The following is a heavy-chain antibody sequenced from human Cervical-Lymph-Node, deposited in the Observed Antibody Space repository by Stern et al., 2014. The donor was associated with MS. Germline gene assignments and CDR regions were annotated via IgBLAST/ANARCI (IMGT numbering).Heavy chain of an antibody. CDR1: GFAFSNYW. CDR2: INSDGTTT. D-gene: IGHD3-22*01. J-gene: IGHJ4*02. Sequence: VQLVESGGGLVQPGGSLSLSCAASGFAFSNYWMHWVRQVTGKGLVWVSRINSDGTTTGYADSVKGRFTISRDNAKNTLFLQMKSLRVDDTAVYYCARDDSSGYAVWGQGSLVTVSS. CDR3: ARDDSSGYAV. V-gene: IGHV3-74*02.